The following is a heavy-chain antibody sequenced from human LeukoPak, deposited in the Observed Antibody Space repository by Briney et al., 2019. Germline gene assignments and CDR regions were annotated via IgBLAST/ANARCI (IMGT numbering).Heavy chain of an antibody. V-gene: IGHV1-58*02. CDR2: IVVGSGNT. Sequence: ASVKVSCKASGYTFTGYYMQWVRQARGQRLEWIGWIVVGSGNTNYAQKFQERVTITRDMPTSTAYMELSSLRSEDTAVYYCAAVDSSGWYRYWGQGTLVTVSS. CDR1: GYTFTGYY. J-gene: IGHJ4*02. CDR3: AAVDSSGWYRY. D-gene: IGHD6-19*01.